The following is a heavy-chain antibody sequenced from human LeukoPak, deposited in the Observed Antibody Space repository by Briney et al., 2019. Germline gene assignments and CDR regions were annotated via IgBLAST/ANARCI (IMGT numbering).Heavy chain of an antibody. J-gene: IGHJ6*02. CDR1: GYTFTGYY. CDR2: INPNSGGT. Sequence: ASVKVSCKASGYTFTGYYMHWVRQAPGQGLEWMGWINPNSGGTNYAQKFQGRVTMTRDTSISTAYMGLSRLRSDDTAVYYCARDLSSGIYYYGMDVWGQGTTVTVSS. D-gene: IGHD1-14*01. V-gene: IGHV1-2*02. CDR3: ARDLSSGIYYYGMDV.